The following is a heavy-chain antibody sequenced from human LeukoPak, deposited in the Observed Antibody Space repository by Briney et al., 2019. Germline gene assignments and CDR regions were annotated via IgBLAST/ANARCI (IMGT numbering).Heavy chain of an antibody. V-gene: IGHV1-18*01. Sequence: GASVKVSCKASGYTFTSYGISWVRQAPGQGLEWMGWISAYNGNTNYAQKLQGRVTITTDTSTSTAYMELRSLRSDDTAVYYCARGAIRGVIPSPAMDVWGQGTTVTVPS. J-gene: IGHJ6*02. CDR2: ISAYNGNT. CDR1: GYTFTSYG. CDR3: ARGAIRGVIPSPAMDV. D-gene: IGHD3-10*01.